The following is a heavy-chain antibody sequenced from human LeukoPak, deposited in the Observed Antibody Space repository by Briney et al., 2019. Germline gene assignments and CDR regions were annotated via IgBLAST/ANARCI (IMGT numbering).Heavy chain of an antibody. J-gene: IGHJ4*02. CDR2: ISAYNGNT. CDR1: GYTFTSYG. CDR3: ARDVAGSIYDYVWGSYRYTEGY. V-gene: IGHV1-18*01. Sequence: GASVKVSCKASGYTFTSYGISWVRQAPGQGLEWMGWISAYNGNTNYAQKLQGRVTMTTDTSTSTAYMELRSLRSDDTAVYYCARDVAGSIYDYVWGSYRYTEGYWGQGTLVTVSS. D-gene: IGHD3-16*02.